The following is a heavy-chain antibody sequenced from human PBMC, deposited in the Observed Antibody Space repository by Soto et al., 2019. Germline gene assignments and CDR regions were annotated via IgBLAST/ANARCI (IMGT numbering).Heavy chain of an antibody. V-gene: IGHV4-34*01. CDR1: GGSFSGYY. D-gene: IGHD2-15*01. CDR3: ARGGRFPEKYCSGGSCYSDAFDI. CDR2: INHSGST. Sequence: QVQLQQWGAGLLKPSETLSLTCAVYGGSFSGYYWSWIRQPPGKGLEWIGEINHSGSTNYNPSLKIRVTISVDTSKNQFSLKLSSVTAADTAVYYCARGGRFPEKYCSGGSCYSDAFDIWGQGTMVTVSS. J-gene: IGHJ3*02.